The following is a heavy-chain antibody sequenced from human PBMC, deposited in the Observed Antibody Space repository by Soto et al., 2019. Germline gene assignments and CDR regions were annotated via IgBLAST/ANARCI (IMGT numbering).Heavy chain of an antibody. D-gene: IGHD2-2*01. V-gene: IGHV4-30-4*01. Sequence: SETLSLTCTVSGGSISSGDYYWSWIRQPPGKGLEWIGYIYYSGSTYYNPSLKSRVTISVDTSKNQFSLKLSSVTAADTAVYYCARDSSTGNYYYYYGMDVWGQGTTVTVSS. J-gene: IGHJ6*02. CDR1: GGSISSGDYY. CDR3: ARDSSTGNYYYYYGMDV. CDR2: IYYSGST.